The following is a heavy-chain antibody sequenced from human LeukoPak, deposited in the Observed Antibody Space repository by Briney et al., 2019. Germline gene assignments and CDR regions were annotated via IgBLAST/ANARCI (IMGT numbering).Heavy chain of an antibody. Sequence: GGSLRLSCAASGLTFSSYGIYWVRQAPGKGLEWVAVISYDGNNKYYADSVKGRFTISRDNSKNTLYLQMNSLRAEDTAVYYCARDPLYSYGLDYWGQGTLVTVSS. J-gene: IGHJ4*02. CDR3: ARDPLYSYGLDY. V-gene: IGHV3-30-3*01. CDR2: ISYDGNNK. D-gene: IGHD5-18*01. CDR1: GLTFSSYG.